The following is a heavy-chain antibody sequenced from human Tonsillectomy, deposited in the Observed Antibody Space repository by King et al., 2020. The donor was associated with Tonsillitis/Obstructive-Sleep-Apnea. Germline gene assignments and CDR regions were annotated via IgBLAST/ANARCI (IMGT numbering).Heavy chain of an antibody. CDR1: GYTLTELS. CDR2: FDPENGES. CDR3: ATPLLRYCSTTSCPPGAFDI. V-gene: IGHV1-24*01. J-gene: IGHJ3*02. D-gene: IGHD2-2*01. Sequence: QLVQSGAEVKKPGASVKVSCKVSGYTLTELSMHWVRQAPGKGLDWMGGFDPENGESIYAQKFQGRITMTGDTAPDTADRELSSLRSEDTAVYSCATPLLRYCSTTSCPPGAFDIWGQGTMVTVSS.